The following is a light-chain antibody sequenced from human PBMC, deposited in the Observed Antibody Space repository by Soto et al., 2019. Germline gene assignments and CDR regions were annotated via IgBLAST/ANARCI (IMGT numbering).Light chain of an antibody. V-gene: IGLV1-51*01. Sequence: QSVLTQPPSVSAAPGQKVTISCSGSSSNIGNNYVSWYQQLPGTAPKLLIYDNNERPSGIPDRFSGSKSGTSATLGITGLQTGDEADYYCGTWDSSLSAAVVFGGGTKLTVL. CDR2: DNN. J-gene: IGLJ2*01. CDR3: GTWDSSLSAAVV. CDR1: SSNIGNNY.